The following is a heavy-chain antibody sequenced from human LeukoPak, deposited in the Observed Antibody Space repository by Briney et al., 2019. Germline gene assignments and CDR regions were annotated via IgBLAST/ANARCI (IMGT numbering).Heavy chain of an antibody. CDR1: GYSITSGYY. J-gene: IGHJ5*02. V-gene: IGHV4-38-2*02. Sequence: SETLSLTCTVSGYSITSGYYWGWIRQPAGKGLDWIGRIYTSGSANYNPSLKSRVTISVDTSKNQFSLKLSSVTAADTAVYYCARIWAGSSSGWYVGASWFDPWGQGTLVTVSS. CDR3: ARIWAGSSSGWYVGASWFDP. CDR2: IYTSGSA. D-gene: IGHD6-19*01.